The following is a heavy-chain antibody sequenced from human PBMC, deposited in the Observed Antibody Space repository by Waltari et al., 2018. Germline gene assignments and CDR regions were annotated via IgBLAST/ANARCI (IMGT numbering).Heavy chain of an antibody. D-gene: IGHD3-3*01. CDR1: GGFFSGYY. CDR2: INHSGRT. Sequence: QVQLQQWGAGLLKPSETLSLTCAVYGGFFSGYYWSWIRQPPGKGLEWIGEINHSGRTNYNPTLKSRVTISVDTSKNQFSLKLSSVTAADTAVYYCACGGYDFWSGYYTGTFMDVWGKGTTVTVSS. J-gene: IGHJ6*03. CDR3: ACGGYDFWSGYYTGTFMDV. V-gene: IGHV4-34*01.